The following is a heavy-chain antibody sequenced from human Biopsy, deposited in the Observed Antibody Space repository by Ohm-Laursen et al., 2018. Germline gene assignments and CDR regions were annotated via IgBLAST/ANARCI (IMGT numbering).Heavy chain of an antibody. CDR1: GGYISHYY. D-gene: IGHD3-10*01. Sequence: SETLSLTCTVSGGYISHYYWTWIRQPAGQGLEWIGRIYITGETDYNPSLKSRVTMSVDSSKKQFSLKLKSVTAADTAIYYCARAPPLIRGVVESWFDPWGRGTLVTVSS. CDR2: IYITGET. V-gene: IGHV4-4*07. CDR3: ARAPPLIRGVVESWFDP. J-gene: IGHJ2*01.